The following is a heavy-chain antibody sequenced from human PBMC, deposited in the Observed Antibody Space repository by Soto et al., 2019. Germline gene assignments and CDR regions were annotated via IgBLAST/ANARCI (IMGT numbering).Heavy chain of an antibody. CDR3: ARDNTNPLNWFDP. Sequence: SETLSLTCTVSGGSISSGGYFWSWIRQPPGKGLEWIGYIFYTGSTYYNPSLNSRVTISVDTSKNQFSLKLSSVTAADTAVYYCARDNTNPLNWFDPWGQGTLVTVSS. V-gene: IGHV4-31*03. CDR1: GGSISSGGYF. CDR2: IFYTGST. D-gene: IGHD2-8*01. J-gene: IGHJ5*02.